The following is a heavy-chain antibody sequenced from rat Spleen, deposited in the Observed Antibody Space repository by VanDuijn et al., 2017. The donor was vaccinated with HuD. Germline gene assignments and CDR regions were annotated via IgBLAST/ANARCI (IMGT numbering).Heavy chain of an antibody. CDR3: IREVRVAAISTGFDY. Sequence: EVQLVESGGGSVQPGRSLKLSCAASGFTFSDYYMTWIRQAPGKGLEWVASITHTGGSTYYPDSVKGRFTISRDNAKSTLYLQMNSLRSEDTATYYCIREVRVAAISTGFDYWGQGVMVTVSS. J-gene: IGHJ2*01. D-gene: IGHD1-2*01. V-gene: IGHV5-31*01. CDR2: ITHTGGST. CDR1: GFTFSDYY.